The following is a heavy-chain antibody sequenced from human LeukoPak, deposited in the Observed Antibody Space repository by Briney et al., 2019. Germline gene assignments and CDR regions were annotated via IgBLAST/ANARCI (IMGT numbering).Heavy chain of an antibody. CDR3: ARGEDWKSTTFDY. J-gene: IGHJ4*02. CDR2: ISYTGTT. Sequence: PSETLSLTCTVSGGSISSYYWNWIRQPPGKGLEWIGYISYTGTTNYNPSLKSRVTISVDTSKSQFSLKLSSVTAADTAVYYCARGEDWKSTTFDYWGQGTLVTVSS. CDR1: GGSISSYY. D-gene: IGHD1-1*01. V-gene: IGHV4-59*01.